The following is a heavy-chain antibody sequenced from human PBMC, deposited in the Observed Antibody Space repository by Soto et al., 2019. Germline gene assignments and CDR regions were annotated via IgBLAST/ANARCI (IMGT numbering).Heavy chain of an antibody. CDR2: ISWNSGSI. V-gene: IGHV3-9*01. CDR1: GFTFDDYA. Sequence: ESGGGLVQPGRSLRLSCAASGFTFDDYAMHWVRQAPGKGLEWVSGISWNSGSIGYADSVKGRFTISRDNAKNSLYLQMNSLRAEDTALYYCAKDKGTDSGYEYYFDYWGQEPWSPSPQ. D-gene: IGHD5-12*01. J-gene: IGHJ4*01. CDR3: AKDKGTDSGYEYYFDY.